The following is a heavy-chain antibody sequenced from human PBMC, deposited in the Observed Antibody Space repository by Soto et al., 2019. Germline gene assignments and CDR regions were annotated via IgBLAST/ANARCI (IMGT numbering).Heavy chain of an antibody. D-gene: IGHD1-7*01. CDR2: INPNSGGT. V-gene: IGHV1-2*02. J-gene: IGHJ4*02. Sequence: GSVKLSCKASGYTFSDYYIHWVRQAPGQGLEWMGWINPNSGGTKYAPKFQGGVTMTRDTSITTAYMELSRLRSGDTAVYYCAREPATTKPEGVESWGQGTVVTVSS. CDR1: GYTFSDYY. CDR3: AREPATTKPEGVES.